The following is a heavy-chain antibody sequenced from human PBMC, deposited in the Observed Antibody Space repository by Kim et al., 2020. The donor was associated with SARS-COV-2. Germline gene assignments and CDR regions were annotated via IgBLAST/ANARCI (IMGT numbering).Heavy chain of an antibody. CDR3: AKAAAVAGIFDN. Sequence: GGSLRLSCAASGFTFSSYAMTWVRQAPGKGLEWVSAISSSGGSTYYADSVKGRFTISRDNSKNTLYLQMNSLRAEDTAVYYCAKAAAVAGIFDNWGQGTLVTVSS. J-gene: IGHJ4*02. CDR2: ISSSGGST. D-gene: IGHD6-19*01. CDR1: GFTFSSYA. V-gene: IGHV3-23*01.